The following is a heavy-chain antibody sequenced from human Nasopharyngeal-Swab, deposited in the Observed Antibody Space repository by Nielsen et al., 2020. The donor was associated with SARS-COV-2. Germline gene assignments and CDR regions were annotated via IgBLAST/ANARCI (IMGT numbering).Heavy chain of an antibody. Sequence: GGSLRLSCAASGFTFSSYSMNWVRQAPGKGLEWVSYISSSSSTIYYAHSVKGRFTISRDNAKNSLYLQMNSLRAEDTAVYYCAREIAIFGCMDVWGQGTTVTVSS. J-gene: IGHJ6*02. CDR3: AREIAIFGCMDV. V-gene: IGHV3-48*04. CDR1: GFTFSSYS. D-gene: IGHD3-3*01. CDR2: ISSSSSTI.